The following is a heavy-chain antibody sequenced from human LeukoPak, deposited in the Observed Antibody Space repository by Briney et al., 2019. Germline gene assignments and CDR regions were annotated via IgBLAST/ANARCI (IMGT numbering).Heavy chain of an antibody. Sequence: SVKVSCKASGGTFSSYAISWVRQAPGQGLEWMVGIIPIFGTANYAQKFQGRVTITADESTSTAYMELSSLRSEDTAVYYCASIGGLAARSYYYYMDVWGKGTTVTVSS. D-gene: IGHD6-6*01. J-gene: IGHJ6*03. CDR3: ASIGGLAARSYYYYMDV. CDR1: GGTFSSYA. CDR2: IIPIFGTA. V-gene: IGHV1-69*13.